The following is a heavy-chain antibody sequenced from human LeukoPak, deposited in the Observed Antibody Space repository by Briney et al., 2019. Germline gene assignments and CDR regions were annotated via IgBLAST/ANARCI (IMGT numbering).Heavy chain of an antibody. V-gene: IGHV3-33*01. Sequence: GGSLRLSCAASRFTFSNYGMHWVRQAPGKGLEWVGVRWYDGSNKYYADSVKGRFTISRDNSKNTLYLQMNSLRAEDTAVYYCARGRGYDSGTYNYAFSDYWGQGTLVTVSS. CDR1: RFTFSNYG. D-gene: IGHD3-22*01. J-gene: IGHJ4*02. CDR2: RWYDGSNK. CDR3: ARGRGYDSGTYNYAFSDY.